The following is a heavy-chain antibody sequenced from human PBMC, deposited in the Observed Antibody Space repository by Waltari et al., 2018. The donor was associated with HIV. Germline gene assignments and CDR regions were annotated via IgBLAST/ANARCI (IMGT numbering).Heavy chain of an antibody. D-gene: IGHD1-26*01. CDR1: GYTLTELS. Sequence: QVQLIQSGAEVKKPGASVKVSCKVFGYTLTELSMHRVRQAPGKGLEWMGGCDPEDDETIYAQKFQGRVTMTEDTSTDSAYMELSSLTSEETAVYYCATGGGTTSIQLYDLDVWGQGTTVTVSS. CDR3: ATGGGTTSIQLYDLDV. J-gene: IGHJ6*02. V-gene: IGHV1-24*01. CDR2: CDPEDDET.